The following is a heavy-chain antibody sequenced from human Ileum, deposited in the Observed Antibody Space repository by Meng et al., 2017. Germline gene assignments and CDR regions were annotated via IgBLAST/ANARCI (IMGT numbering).Heavy chain of an antibody. J-gene: IGHJ4*02. D-gene: IGHD3-10*01. CDR3: AKYYASGSFYSFDS. Sequence: EVQLLDSGGGLVQPGGSLRLSCAASGFTFINYAMSWVRQAPGKGLQWVSSISGNGYTTFYADSVRGRFSISRDNSNNKLFLQMNSLRADDTALYYCAKYYASGSFYSFDSWGQGTLVTVSS. V-gene: IGHV3-23*01. CDR1: GFTFINYA. CDR2: ISGNGYTT.